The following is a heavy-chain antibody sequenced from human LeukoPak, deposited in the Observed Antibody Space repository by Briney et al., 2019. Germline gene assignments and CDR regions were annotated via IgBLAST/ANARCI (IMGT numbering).Heavy chain of an antibody. J-gene: IGHJ3*02. CDR3: AREASDAFDI. V-gene: IGHV3-33*01. CDR1: GFTFSSYD. CDR2: IWYDGSNK. Sequence: PGRSLRLSCAASGFTFSSYDMHWGRQAPGKGLEWVALIWYDGSNKNYADSVKGRFTISRANSKNTLFLQMNSLRAEDTAVYYCAREASDAFDIWGQGTMVTVSS.